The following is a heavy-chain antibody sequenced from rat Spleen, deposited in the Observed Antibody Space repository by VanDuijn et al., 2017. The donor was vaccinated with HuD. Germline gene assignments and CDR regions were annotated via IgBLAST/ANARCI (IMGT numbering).Heavy chain of an antibody. CDR2: ISTGGNT. CDR1: GFSLTSNG. CDR3: TRETIVSPY. J-gene: IGHJ2*01. Sequence: QVQVKESGPGLVQPSQTLSLTCTVSGFSLTSNGVSWVRQPPGKGLEWIAAISTGGNTYYNSALRSRLSISRDTAKSQVFLEMNSLQTEDTAIYFCTRETIVSPYWGQGVMVTVSS. V-gene: IGHV2S12*01. D-gene: IGHD1-11*01.